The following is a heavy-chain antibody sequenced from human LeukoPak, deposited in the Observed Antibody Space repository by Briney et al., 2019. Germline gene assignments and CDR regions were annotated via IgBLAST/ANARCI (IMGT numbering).Heavy chain of an antibody. D-gene: IGHD4-11*01. J-gene: IGHJ6*02. CDR1: GFTLSDYY. Sequence: GGSLRLSCAASGFTLSDYYMSWIRQAPGKGLEWVSYISSGGSSIYYADSVKGRFTISRDNSKNTLYLQMNSLRAEDTAVYYCARAHYSNYSNYYYYGMDVWGQGTTVTVSS. CDR3: ARAHYSNYSNYYYYGMDV. CDR2: ISSGGSSI. V-gene: IGHV3-11*04.